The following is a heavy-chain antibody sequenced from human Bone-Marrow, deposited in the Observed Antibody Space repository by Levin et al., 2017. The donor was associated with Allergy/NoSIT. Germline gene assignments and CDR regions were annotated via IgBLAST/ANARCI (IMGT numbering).Heavy chain of an antibody. CDR1: GFTVSSNY. CDR3: ARVRYYYGSGSYSMNNWYFDL. D-gene: IGHD3-10*01. CDR2: IYSGGST. Sequence: ETLSLTCAASGFTVSSNYMSWVRQAPGKGLEWVSVIYSGGSTYYADSVKGRFTISRDNSKNTLYLQMNSLRAEDTAVYYCARVRYYYGSGSYSMNNWYFDLWGRGTLVTVSS. V-gene: IGHV3-53*01. J-gene: IGHJ2*01.